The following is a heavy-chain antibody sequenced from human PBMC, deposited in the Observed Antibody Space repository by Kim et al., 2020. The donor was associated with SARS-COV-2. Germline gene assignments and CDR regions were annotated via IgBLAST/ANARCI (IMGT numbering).Heavy chain of an antibody. CDR1: GGSISSSSYY. CDR3: ARLEGGGYCFADY. J-gene: IGHJ4*02. Sequence: SETLSLTCTVSGGSISSSSYYWVWIRQPPVKGLVGNGSLCYSSNTYYTPSLQSTVTISAATSKNPFTLNPSSAAAAATSVYSCARLEGGGYCFADYWGQG. CDR2: LCYSSNT. D-gene: IGHD2-21*02. V-gene: IGHV4-39*01.